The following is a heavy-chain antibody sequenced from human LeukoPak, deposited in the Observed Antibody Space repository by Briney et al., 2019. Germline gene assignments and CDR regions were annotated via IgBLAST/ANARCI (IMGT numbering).Heavy chain of an antibody. Sequence: ASVKVSCKASGGTFSSYAISWVRQAPGQGLEWMGGIIPIFGTANYAQKFQGRVTITTDESTSTAYMELSSLRSEDTAVYYCARVPPDCSSTSCYSYWGQGTLVTVSS. V-gene: IGHV1-69*05. CDR2: IIPIFGTA. J-gene: IGHJ4*02. CDR1: GGTFSSYA. D-gene: IGHD2-2*02. CDR3: ARVPPDCSSTSCYSY.